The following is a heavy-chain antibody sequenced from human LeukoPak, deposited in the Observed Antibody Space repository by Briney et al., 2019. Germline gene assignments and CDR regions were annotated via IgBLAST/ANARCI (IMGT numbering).Heavy chain of an antibody. J-gene: IGHJ5*02. D-gene: IGHD2-2*01. CDR3: ARELKPGMPAPYNWFDP. CDR2: IYASGST. V-gene: IGHV4-4*07. CDR1: GGSISSYY. Sequence: SETLSLTCTVSGGSISSYYWSWMRQPAGKGLEWIGRIYASGSTNYNPSLKSRVTMSVDTSKNQFSLKLSSVTAADTAVYYCARELKPGMPAPYNWFDPSGQGTLVPVSS.